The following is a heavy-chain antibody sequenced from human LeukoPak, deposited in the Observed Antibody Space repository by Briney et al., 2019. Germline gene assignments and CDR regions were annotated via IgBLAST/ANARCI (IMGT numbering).Heavy chain of an antibody. Sequence: SETLSLTCAVYGGSFSGYYWSWIRQPPGKGLEWIGEINHSGSTNYNPSLKSRVTISVDTSKNQVSLKLSSVTAADTAVYYCARGGQQLVYGYWGQGTLVTVSS. CDR3: ARGGQQLVYGY. J-gene: IGHJ4*02. D-gene: IGHD6-13*01. CDR1: GGSFSGYY. V-gene: IGHV4-34*01. CDR2: INHSGST.